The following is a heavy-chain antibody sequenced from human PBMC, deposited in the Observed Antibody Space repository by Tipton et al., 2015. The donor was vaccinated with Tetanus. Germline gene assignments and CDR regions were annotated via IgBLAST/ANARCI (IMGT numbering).Heavy chain of an antibody. CDR3: ARHQSGYFTPFDY. CDR2: IHESGDT. V-gene: IGHV4-39*01. D-gene: IGHD3-3*01. J-gene: IGHJ4*02. Sequence: TLSLTCTVSGASIRGGTFYWGWIRQPPGKGLEWIGSIHESGDTYYIPSLKSRVTISVDTSTNQFSLTLNSMAAADTGVYYCARHQSGYFTPFDYWGQGKLVTVSS. CDR1: GASIRGGTFY.